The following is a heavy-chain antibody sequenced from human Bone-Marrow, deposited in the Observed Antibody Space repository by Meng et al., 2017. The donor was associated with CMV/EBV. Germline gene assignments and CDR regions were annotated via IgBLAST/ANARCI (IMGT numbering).Heavy chain of an antibody. CDR3: GGGVDIAYYYYGMDV. CDR1: GGTFSSYA. V-gene: IGHV1-69*10. D-gene: IGHD2-15*01. CDR2: IIPILGIA. Sequence: SVKVFCKASGGTFSSYAISWVRQAPGQGLEWMGGIIPILGIANYAQKFQGRVTITADKSTSTAYMELSSLRSEDTAVYYCGGGVDIAYYYYGMDVWGQGTTVTVSS. J-gene: IGHJ6*02.